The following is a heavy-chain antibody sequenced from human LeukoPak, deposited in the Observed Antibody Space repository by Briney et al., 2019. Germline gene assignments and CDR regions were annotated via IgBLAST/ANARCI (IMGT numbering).Heavy chain of an antibody. CDR3: ARHGFVLHAFDI. CDR2: ISDSGGNT. J-gene: IGHJ3*02. V-gene: IGHV3-23*01. Sequence: GGSLRLSCAASGFTFNAYAMSWVRQAPWERLQWVSGISDSGGNTYYADSVRGRFTISRDNSKNTLYLQVNSLRAEDTAVYYCARHGFVLHAFDIWGQGTMVTVSS. D-gene: IGHD6-6*01. CDR1: GFTFNAYA.